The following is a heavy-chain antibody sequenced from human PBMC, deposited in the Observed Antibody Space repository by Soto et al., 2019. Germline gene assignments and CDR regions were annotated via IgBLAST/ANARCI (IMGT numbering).Heavy chain of an antibody. V-gene: IGHV3-11*01. D-gene: IGHD3-16*01. CDR1: GFIFSDYY. J-gene: IGHJ4*02. CDR2: ISNSGRIT. CDR3: ARDHGGGGLTLEY. Sequence: QVHLVESGGGLVKPGGSLRLSCTASGFIFSDYYMSWIRQAPGKGLEWVSDISNSGRITHHADSVEGRFTISRDNAKDSLYLQMDSLRPEASAIYYCARDHGGGGLTLEYWGQGTLVTVSS.